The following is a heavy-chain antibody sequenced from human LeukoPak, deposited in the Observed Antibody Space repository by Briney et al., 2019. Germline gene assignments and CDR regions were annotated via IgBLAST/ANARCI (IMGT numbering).Heavy chain of an antibody. J-gene: IGHJ4*02. V-gene: IGHV3-7*01. CDR3: ARGPIWKTTVTTGY. Sequence: GGSLRLSCAASGFTFSSYWMSWVRQAPGKGLEWVANIKDDGSAKYYVDSVKGRFTISRDNAKNSLFLQMNSLRAEDTAVYYCARGPIWKTTVTTGYWGQGTLVTVSS. D-gene: IGHD4-17*01. CDR2: IKDDGSAK. CDR1: GFTFSSYW.